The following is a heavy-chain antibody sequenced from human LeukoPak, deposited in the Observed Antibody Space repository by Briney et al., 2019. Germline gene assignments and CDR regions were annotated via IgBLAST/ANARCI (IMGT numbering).Heavy chain of an antibody. J-gene: IGHJ4*02. CDR2: ISSSSSYI. Sequence: KPGGSLRLSCAASGFTFSSYSMNWVRQAPGKGLEWVSSISSSSSYIYYADSVKGRFTISRDNAKNSLYLQMNSLRAEDTAVYYCARDLKYYPDFGSGSYTFDYWGQGTLVTVSS. CDR1: GFTFSSYS. CDR3: ARDLKYYPDFGSGSYTFDY. D-gene: IGHD3-10*01. V-gene: IGHV3-21*01.